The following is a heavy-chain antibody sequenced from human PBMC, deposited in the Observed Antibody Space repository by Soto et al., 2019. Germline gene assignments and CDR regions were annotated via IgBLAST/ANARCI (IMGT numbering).Heavy chain of an antibody. D-gene: IGHD2-2*01. CDR1: GGSISNGDYS. V-gene: IGHV4-30-2*01. J-gene: IGHJ4*02. CDR3: ARGYCISASCYEGLLDY. Sequence: LSLTCAVSGGSISNGDYSWSWIRQPPGKGLEWIGYIYHSGSAYYNPSLKSRVTISVDRSKNQFSLKLRSVTAADTAVYYCARGYCISASCYEGLLDYWGQGTLVTVSS. CDR2: IYHSGSA.